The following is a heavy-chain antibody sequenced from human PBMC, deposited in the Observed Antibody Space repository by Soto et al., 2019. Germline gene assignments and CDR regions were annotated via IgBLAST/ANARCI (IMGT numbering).Heavy chain of an antibody. D-gene: IGHD1-26*01. CDR1: GFTFSSYG. J-gene: IGHJ6*02. CDR3: AKDVVVGATTGLGDYYYYYGMDV. Sequence: QVQLVESGGGVVQPGRSLRLSCAASGFTFSSYGMHWVRQAPGKGLEWVAVISYDGSNKYYADSVKGRFTISRDNYKNTLYLQMNSLRAEDTAVYYCAKDVVVGATTGLGDYYYYYGMDVWCQGTTVTVSS. CDR2: ISYDGSNK. V-gene: IGHV3-30*18.